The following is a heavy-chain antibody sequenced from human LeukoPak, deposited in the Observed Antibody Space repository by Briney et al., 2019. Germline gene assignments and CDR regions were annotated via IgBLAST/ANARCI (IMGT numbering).Heavy chain of an antibody. J-gene: IGHJ4*02. CDR2: VTGSGGDA. CDR1: GFTFSNYA. D-gene: IGHD6-13*01. Sequence: GGSLRLSCAASGFTFSNYAMSWVRQAPGKGPEWVSAVTGSGGDAFYVDSVKGRFTISRDSSKNTLSLQMNSLRVEDTAVYYCAKSRAAATTLLFDYWGQGTLVTVSS. V-gene: IGHV3-23*01. CDR3: AKSRAAATTLLFDY.